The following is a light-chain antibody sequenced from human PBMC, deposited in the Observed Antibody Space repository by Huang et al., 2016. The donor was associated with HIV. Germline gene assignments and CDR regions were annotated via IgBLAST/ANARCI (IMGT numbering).Light chain of an antibody. CDR1: QSVRDN. Sequence: EVLMTQSPATVSESPGGRVTISCWASQSVRDNLAWFQQKPGQAPRLLLHGSSTRATGVPARFSGSGSGTGFTLTITSLQSEDYAVYYCQQYYTWPRTFGQGTRVE. J-gene: IGKJ1*01. CDR3: QQYYTWPRT. CDR2: GSS. V-gene: IGKV3-15*01.